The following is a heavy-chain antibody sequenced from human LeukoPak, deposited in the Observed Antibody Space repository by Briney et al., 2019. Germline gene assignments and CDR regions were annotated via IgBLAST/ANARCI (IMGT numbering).Heavy chain of an antibody. CDR2: IYYSGSA. J-gene: IGHJ3*02. V-gene: IGHV4-59*12. CDR3: ARDRRGYAFDI. CDR1: GGSISSYY. Sequence: SETLSLTCTVSGGSISSYYWSWIRQPPGKGLEWIGYIYYSGSANYNPSLKSRVTISVDTSKNQFSLKLSSVTAADTAVYYCARDRRGYAFDIWGQGTMVTVPS. D-gene: IGHD5-12*01.